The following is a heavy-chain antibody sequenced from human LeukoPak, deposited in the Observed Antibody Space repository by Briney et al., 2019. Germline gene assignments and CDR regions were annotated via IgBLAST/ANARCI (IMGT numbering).Heavy chain of an antibody. CDR1: GLSISNDW. Sequence: EGSLRLSCEASGLSISNDWMSWVRQAPGKGLEWVGRVKSKAAGETTHYAAPVNGRFSISRDDSKNTLYLQMNSLKTEDTGVYYCTLIQGWGSGSYYLDYWGQGTLVTVSS. J-gene: IGHJ4*02. D-gene: IGHD3-10*01. V-gene: IGHV3-15*01. CDR3: TLIQGWGSGSYYLDY. CDR2: VKSKAAGETT.